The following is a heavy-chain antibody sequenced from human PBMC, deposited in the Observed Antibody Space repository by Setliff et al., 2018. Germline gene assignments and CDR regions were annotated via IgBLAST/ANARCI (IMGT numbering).Heavy chain of an antibody. CDR1: GGSISSSSYY. J-gene: IGHJ4*02. V-gene: IGHV4-39*01. Sequence: SETLSLTCTVSGGSISSSSYYWGWIRQPPGKGLEWIGSIYYSGSTYYNPSLKSRVTISVDTSKNQFSLKLSSVTAADTAVYYCARLRGAFDYWGQGTLVTVSS. D-gene: IGHD3-16*01. CDR2: IYYSGST. CDR3: ARLRGAFDY.